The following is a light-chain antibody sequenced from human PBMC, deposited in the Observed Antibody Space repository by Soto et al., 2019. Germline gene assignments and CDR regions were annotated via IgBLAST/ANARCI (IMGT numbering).Light chain of an antibody. Sequence: EIELTQSPATLSLSPGEKGTLSCRASQSISTYLAWYQQKPGQSPRLLIYDASTRATGIPDRFSGSGSGTVFTLTISNVEPEDLAYYYCQQRSVWPLTFCGGTKVDFK. CDR2: DAS. V-gene: IGKV3-11*01. CDR1: QSISTY. J-gene: IGKJ4*01. CDR3: QQRSVWPLT.